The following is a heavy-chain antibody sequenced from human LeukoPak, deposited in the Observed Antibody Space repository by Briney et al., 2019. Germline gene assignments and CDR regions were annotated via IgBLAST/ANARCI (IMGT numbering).Heavy chain of an antibody. CDR1: GFSLSTSGMC. V-gene: IGHV2-70*12. CDR3: AHRRSRLYYMDV. CDR2: IDWDDDK. Sequence: SGPALVKPTQTLTLTCTFSGFSLSTSGMCVSWIRQPPGKALEWLARIDWDDDKYYSTSLKTRLTISKDTSKNQVVLTMTNMDPVDTATYYCAHRRSRLYYMDVWGKGTTVTVSS. J-gene: IGHJ6*03.